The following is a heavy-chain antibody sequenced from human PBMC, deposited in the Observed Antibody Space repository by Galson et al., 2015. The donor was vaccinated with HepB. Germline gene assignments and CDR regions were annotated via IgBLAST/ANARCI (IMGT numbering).Heavy chain of an antibody. J-gene: IGHJ3*02. D-gene: IGHD2-21*02. CDR3: ARDLGVVTADDAFDI. V-gene: IGHV1-18*04. CDR1: GYTFTSYG. CDR2: ISAYNGNT. Sequence: SCKASGYTFTSYGISWVRQAPGQGLEWMGWISAYNGNTNYAQKLQGRVTMTTDTSTSTAYMELRSLRSDDTAVYYCARDLGVVTADDAFDIWGQGTMVTVSS.